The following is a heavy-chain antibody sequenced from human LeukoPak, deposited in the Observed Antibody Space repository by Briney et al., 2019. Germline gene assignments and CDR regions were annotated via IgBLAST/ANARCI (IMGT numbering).Heavy chain of an antibody. V-gene: IGHV3-23*01. J-gene: IGHJ4*02. CDR1: GFTFSSYA. CDR3: AKGGAYGPGCYFDY. CDR2: ISGSGGST. Sequence: GASMRLSCAASGFTFSSYAMSWVRQAPGKGLEWASAISGSGGSTYYADSVKGRFTISRDNSKNTLYLQMNSLRAEDTAVYYCAKGGAYGPGCYFDYWGQGTLVTVSS. D-gene: IGHD3-10*01.